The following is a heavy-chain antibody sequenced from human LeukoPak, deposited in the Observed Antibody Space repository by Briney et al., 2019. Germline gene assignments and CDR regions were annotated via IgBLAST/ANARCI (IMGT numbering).Heavy chain of an antibody. D-gene: IGHD5-18*01. Sequence: GGSLRLSCAAPGFTFSSYWMSWVRQAPGKGLEWVANIKQDGSEKYYVDSVKGRFTISRDNAKNSLYLQMNSLRAEDTAVYYCARRGYSYGLDYWGQGTLVTVSS. CDR2: IKQDGSEK. V-gene: IGHV3-7*04. J-gene: IGHJ4*02. CDR3: ARRGYSYGLDY. CDR1: GFTFSSYW.